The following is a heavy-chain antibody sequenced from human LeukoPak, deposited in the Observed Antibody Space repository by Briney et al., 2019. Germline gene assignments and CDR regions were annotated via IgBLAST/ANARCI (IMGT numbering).Heavy chain of an antibody. V-gene: IGHV3-48*02. Sequence: PGGSLRLSCAASGFTFSSYSMNWVRQAPGKGLEWVSYISSSSSTIYYADSVKGRFTISRDSAKNSLYLQMNSLRDEDTAVYYCARDQGLLWFGGSIDYWGQGTLVTVSS. CDR3: ARDQGLLWFGGSIDY. J-gene: IGHJ4*02. CDR2: ISSSSSTI. D-gene: IGHD3-10*01. CDR1: GFTFSSYS.